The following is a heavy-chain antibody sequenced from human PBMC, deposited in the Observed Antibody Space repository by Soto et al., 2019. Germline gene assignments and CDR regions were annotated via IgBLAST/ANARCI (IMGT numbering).Heavy chain of an antibody. J-gene: IGHJ4*02. Sequence: ASVKVSCKASGYTFTSYGISCVRQAPGQGLEWMGWISAYNGNTNYAQKLQGRVTMTTDTSTSTAYMELRSLRSDDTAVYYCARDSLPYYDFWSGYYDFDYWGQGTLVTVSS. CDR1: GYTFTSYG. V-gene: IGHV1-18*01. CDR2: ISAYNGNT. CDR3: ARDSLPYYDFWSGYYDFDY. D-gene: IGHD3-3*01.